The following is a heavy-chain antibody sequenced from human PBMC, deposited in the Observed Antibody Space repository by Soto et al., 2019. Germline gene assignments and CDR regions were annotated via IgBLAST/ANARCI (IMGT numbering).Heavy chain of an antibody. D-gene: IGHD1-1*01. V-gene: IGHV3-21*01. CDR1: GFTFSSYS. CDR3: ARDFGGYWNDGKNAFDI. J-gene: IGHJ3*02. CDR2: ISSSSSYI. Sequence: GGSLRLSCAASGFTFSSYSMNWVRQAPGKGLEWVSSISSSSSYIYYADSVKGRFTISRDNAKNSLYLQMNSLRAEDTAVYYCARDFGGYWNDGKNAFDIWGQGTMVTVS.